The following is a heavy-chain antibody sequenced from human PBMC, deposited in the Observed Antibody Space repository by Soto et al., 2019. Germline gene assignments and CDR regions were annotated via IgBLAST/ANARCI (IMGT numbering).Heavy chain of an antibody. CDR1: GFHFSSYS. CDR2: ISSSGART. V-gene: IGHV3-23*01. J-gene: IGHJ4*02. CDR3: AKRGGSTGYSNGIDY. D-gene: IGHD5-18*01. Sequence: GGSLRLSCTASGFHFSSYSMSWVRQAPGKGLEWVSSISSSGARTYYADSVKGRFTISRDNSKNTQYLQMNSLRAEDTAVYYCAKRGGSTGYSNGIDYWGQGALVTVS.